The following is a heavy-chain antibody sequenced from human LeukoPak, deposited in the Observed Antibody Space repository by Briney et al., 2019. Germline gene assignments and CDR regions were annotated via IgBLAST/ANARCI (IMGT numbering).Heavy chain of an antibody. V-gene: IGHV3-9*03. D-gene: IGHD4-23*01. CDR1: GFTFDDYA. J-gene: IGHJ4*02. CDR3: AKGSSVVIPGYFDY. Sequence: GGSLRLSCAASGFTFDDYAMYWVRQAPGKGLEWVSGISWNSGIIGYADSVKGRFTISRDNAKNSLYLQMNSLRAEDMALYYCAKGSSVVIPGYFDYWGQGTLVTVSS. CDR2: ISWNSGII.